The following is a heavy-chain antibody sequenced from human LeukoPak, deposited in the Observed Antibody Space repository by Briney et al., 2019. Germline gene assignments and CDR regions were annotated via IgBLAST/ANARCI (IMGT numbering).Heavy chain of an antibody. J-gene: IGHJ4*02. CDR2: ISSNGGTT. D-gene: IGHD4-17*01. V-gene: IGHV3-64*01. Sequence: GGSLRLSCAASGFTFSNYAMHWVRQAPGKGPEYVSLISSNGGTTYYTNSVRGRFTISRDNSKNTLYLQMGSLRAEDMAVYYCARDYGLDCWGQGTLVTVSS. CDR3: ARDYGLDC. CDR1: GFTFSNYA.